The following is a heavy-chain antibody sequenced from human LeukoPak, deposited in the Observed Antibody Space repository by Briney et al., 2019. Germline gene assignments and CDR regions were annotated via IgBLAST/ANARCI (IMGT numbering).Heavy chain of an antibody. D-gene: IGHD2-15*01. Sequence: SETLSLTCAVFGGSFSGYYWSWIRQPPGKGLEWIGEINHSGSINYNSSLKSRVTISVDTSKNQFSLKLSSVTAADTAVYYCARHPVAATEYFQHWGQGTLVTVSS. V-gene: IGHV4-34*01. J-gene: IGHJ1*01. CDR1: GGSFSGYY. CDR3: ARHPVAATEYFQH. CDR2: INHSGSI.